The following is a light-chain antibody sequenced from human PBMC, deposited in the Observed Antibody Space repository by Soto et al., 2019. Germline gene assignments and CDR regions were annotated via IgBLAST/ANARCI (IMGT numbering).Light chain of an antibody. Sequence: EIVLTQSPGTLSLSPGERATLSCRTSQSVNTIYLAWYQQKPGLPPRLLIYGASSSATGIPDRFSGSGSGTDFTLTISRLEPEDCAVYDCQHDYSSPPITFGQGTRLESK. V-gene: IGKV3-20*01. CDR3: QHDYSSPPIT. CDR2: GAS. J-gene: IGKJ5*01. CDR1: QSVNTIY.